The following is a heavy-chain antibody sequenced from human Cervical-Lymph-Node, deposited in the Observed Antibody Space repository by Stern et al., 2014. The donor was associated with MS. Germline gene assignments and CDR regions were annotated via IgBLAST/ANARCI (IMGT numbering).Heavy chain of an antibody. J-gene: IGHJ4*02. CDR1: GGSISTSNYY. D-gene: IGHD3-10*01. V-gene: IGHV4-39*01. Sequence: VQLVESGPGLVKPSETLSLTCTVSGGSISTSNYYWGWIRQPPGKGLEWIGSIYYSGSTYYNPSLKSRVTIFVDTSKNQFSLKGSSVPAADTAVYYCARLGVRWFEDLYWGQGTLVTVSS. CDR3: ARLGVRWFEDLY. CDR2: IYYSGST.